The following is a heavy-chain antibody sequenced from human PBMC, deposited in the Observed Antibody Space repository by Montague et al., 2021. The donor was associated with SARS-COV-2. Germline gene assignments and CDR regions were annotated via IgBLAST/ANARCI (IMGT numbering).Heavy chain of an antibody. CDR2: INHSGST. Sequence: SETQSLTCAVYGGSFSDYYWSWIRQPPGKGLEWIGEINHSGSTNYNPALKSRVTISVDTSKNQFSLKLSSVTAADTAGYYCASSYYYGSGTYVYNYYMDVWGKGTTVTVSS. CDR1: GGSFSDYY. CDR3: ASSYYYGSGTYVYNYYMDV. V-gene: IGHV4-34*01. J-gene: IGHJ6*03. D-gene: IGHD3-10*01.